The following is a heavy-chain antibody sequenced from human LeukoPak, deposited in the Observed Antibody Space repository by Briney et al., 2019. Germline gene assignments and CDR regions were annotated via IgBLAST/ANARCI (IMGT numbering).Heavy chain of an antibody. D-gene: IGHD6-13*01. CDR3: ARLFSSSWYRGAFDL. CDR2: ISYSGNT. CDR1: GGSISSSSYY. J-gene: IGHJ3*01. V-gene: IGHV4-39*01. Sequence: SETLSLTCTVSGGSISSSSYYWGWIRQPPGKGLEWIGSISYSGNTYYNPSLKSRVTISVDTSKNQFSLKLSSVTAADTAVYYCARLFSSSWYRGAFDLWGQGTMVTVSS.